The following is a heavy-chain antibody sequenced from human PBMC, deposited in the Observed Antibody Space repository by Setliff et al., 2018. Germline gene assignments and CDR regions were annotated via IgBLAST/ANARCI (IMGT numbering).Heavy chain of an antibody. D-gene: IGHD3-10*01. CDR3: FGAGTCSY. CDR2: INPHASEK. CDR1: GLSYSNYW. Sequence: PGGSLRLSCTASGLSYSNYWVSWVRQAPGKGLEWLASINPHASEKYYADSVKGRFTISRDNAKNSLSLQMDNLRTEDTAVYYCFGAGTCSYWGQGTLVTVSS. V-gene: IGHV3-7*01. J-gene: IGHJ4*02.